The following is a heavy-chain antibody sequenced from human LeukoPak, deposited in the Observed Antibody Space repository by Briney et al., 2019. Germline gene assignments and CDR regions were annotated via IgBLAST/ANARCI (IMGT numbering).Heavy chain of an antibody. CDR1: GFTFSSYA. D-gene: IGHD1-26*01. Sequence: GGSLRLSCAAPGFTFSSYAMHWVRQAPGKGLEWVAVISYDGSNKYYADSVKGRFTISRDNSKNTLFLQMNSLRAEDTAVYYCARDMRELHYFDYWGQGTLVTVSS. CDR3: ARDMRELHYFDY. V-gene: IGHV3-30-3*01. CDR2: ISYDGSNK. J-gene: IGHJ4*02.